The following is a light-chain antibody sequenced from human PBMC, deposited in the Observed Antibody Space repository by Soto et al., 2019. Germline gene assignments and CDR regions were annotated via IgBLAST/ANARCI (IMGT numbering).Light chain of an antibody. Sequence: QSALTQPASVSGSPGQSITISCSGTSSDFGGYNVVSWYQQHPGKAPKLIIYEGTTRPSGVSNRFSGSKSGNAASLTISGLQTEDEADYYCCSYADTSTFWVVFGGGTKLTVL. CDR3: CSYADTSTFWVV. CDR1: SSDFGGYNV. J-gene: IGLJ3*02. V-gene: IGLV2-23*03. CDR2: EGT.